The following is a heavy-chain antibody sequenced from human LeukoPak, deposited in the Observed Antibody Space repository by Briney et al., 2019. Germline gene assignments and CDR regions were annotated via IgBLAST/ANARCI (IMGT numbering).Heavy chain of an antibody. CDR1: GGSTSSYY. V-gene: IGHV4-59*01. CDR2: IYYSGST. Sequence: SETLPLTCTVSGGSTSSYYWSWIRQPPGKGLEWIGYIYYSGSTNYNPSLKSRVTISVDTSKNQFSLKLSSVTAADTAVYYCAREAHHYYDGMDVRGQGTTVTVSS. J-gene: IGHJ6*02. CDR3: AREAHHYYDGMDV.